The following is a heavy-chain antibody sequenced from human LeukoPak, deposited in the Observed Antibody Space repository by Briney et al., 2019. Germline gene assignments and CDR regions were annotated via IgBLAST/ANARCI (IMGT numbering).Heavy chain of an antibody. CDR3: ARGVTTRLDY. Sequence: SETLSLTCAVYGGSFSGYYWSWIRQPPGKGLEWIGEINHSGSTNYNPSLKSRVTISVDTSKNQISLKLSSVTAADTAVYYCARGVTTRLDYWGQGTLVTVSS. CDR1: GGSFSGYY. J-gene: IGHJ4*02. D-gene: IGHD4-17*01. CDR2: INHSGST. V-gene: IGHV4-34*01.